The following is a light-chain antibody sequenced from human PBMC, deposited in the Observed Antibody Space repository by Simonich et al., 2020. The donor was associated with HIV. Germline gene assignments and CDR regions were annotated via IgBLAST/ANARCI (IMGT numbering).Light chain of an antibody. CDR3: QQYSTWPT. J-gene: IGKJ4*01. V-gene: IGKV3-15*01. CDR1: QNIAGN. CDR2: YAS. Sequence: EIVMTQSPATLSVSPGERATLSCRASQNIAGNLAWYQQKPGQAPRLLIYYASTRATGVPARFSGSGFGTDFTLTISSMQSEDFAVYYCQQYSTWPTFGGGTKVEIK.